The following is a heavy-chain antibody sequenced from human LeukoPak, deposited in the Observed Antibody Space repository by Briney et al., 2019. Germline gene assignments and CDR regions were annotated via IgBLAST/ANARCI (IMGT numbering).Heavy chain of an antibody. CDR3: AREIYYYDSSGYTYYFDY. CDR2: ISARGTTI. D-gene: IGHD3-22*01. V-gene: IGHV3-48*01. Sequence: GGSLRLSCAASGFIFSTYSMNWVRQAPGKGLEWLSYISARGTTIYYADSLKGRLTISRDNAKNALYLQMNSLRAEDTAVYYCAREIYYYDSSGYTYYFDYWGQGTLVTVSS. CDR1: GFIFSTYS. J-gene: IGHJ4*02.